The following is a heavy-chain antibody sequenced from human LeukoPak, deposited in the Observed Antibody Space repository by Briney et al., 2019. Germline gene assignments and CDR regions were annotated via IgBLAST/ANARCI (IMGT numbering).Heavy chain of an antibody. CDR2: IYHSGST. D-gene: IGHD1-20*01. CDR1: GYSISSGYY. V-gene: IGHV4-38-2*02. CDR3: ARSEYTWNDHADYYFDY. Sequence: PSETLSLTCTVSGYSISSGYYWGWIRQPPGQGLEWIGSIYHSGSTYYNPSLKSRVTISVDTSKNQFSLKLSSVTAADTAVYYCARSEYTWNDHADYYFDYWGQGTLVTVSS. J-gene: IGHJ4*02.